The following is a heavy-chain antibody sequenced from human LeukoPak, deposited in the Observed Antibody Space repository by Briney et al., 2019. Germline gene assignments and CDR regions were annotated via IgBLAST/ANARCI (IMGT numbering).Heavy chain of an antibody. V-gene: IGHV3-21*01. D-gene: IGHD5-24*01. CDR3: AREERDGYNYYWYFDL. CDR1: GFTSSTYT. Sequence: GGSLLLSCDVSGFTSSTYTMNWVRQAPGKGLEWVSSISSSGLYIYYADSVKGRFTIPRDNAKNSLYLQMSSLRAEDTAVYYCAREERDGYNYYWYFDLWGRGTLVTVSS. J-gene: IGHJ2*01. CDR2: ISSSGLYI.